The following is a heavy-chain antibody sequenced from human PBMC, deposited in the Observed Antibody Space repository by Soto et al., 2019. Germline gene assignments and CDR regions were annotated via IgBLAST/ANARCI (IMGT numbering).Heavy chain of an antibody. CDR3: ARDHYDFWSGYLDY. J-gene: IGHJ4*02. D-gene: IGHD3-3*01. Sequence: GGSLRLSCAASGFTFSSYGMHWVRQAPGKGLEWVAVISYDGSNKYYADTVKGRFTISRDNSKNTQYLQMNNLRAEDTAVYYCARDHYDFWSGYLDYWGQGT. CDR2: ISYDGSNK. V-gene: IGHV3-30*03. CDR1: GFTFSSYG.